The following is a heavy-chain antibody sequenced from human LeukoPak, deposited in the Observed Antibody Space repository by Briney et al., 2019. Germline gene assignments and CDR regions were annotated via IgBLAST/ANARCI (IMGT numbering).Heavy chain of an antibody. V-gene: IGHV4-4*03. J-gene: IGHJ4*02. D-gene: IGHD3-22*01. CDR3: AKLYDSNRYYVFED. CDR1: GVFISSSNW. Sequence: PETLSLTCTISGVFISSSNWWAWVRQSPGKGLEWIGDIYHSGGTNYHPSLKSRVTISVDKSRNQFSLRLSSVTAADTAVYYCAKLYDSNRYYVFEDWGRGTLVNVSP. CDR2: IYHSGGT.